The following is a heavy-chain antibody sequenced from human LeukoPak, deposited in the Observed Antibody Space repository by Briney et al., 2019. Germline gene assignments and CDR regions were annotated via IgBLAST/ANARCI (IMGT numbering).Heavy chain of an antibody. CDR2: IRTKANTYAT. Sequence: PGGSLTLSCAASGFTFSDATIYWVRQVSGKGLEWLGHIRTKANTYATAVAASGKGRFTIARLDSRNTAYLQMNSLKSEDTAVYYCSGRDGSYEYWGQGTLVTVSS. V-gene: IGHV3-73*01. J-gene: IGHJ4*02. D-gene: IGHD3-10*01. CDR3: SGRDGSYEY. CDR1: GFTFSDAT.